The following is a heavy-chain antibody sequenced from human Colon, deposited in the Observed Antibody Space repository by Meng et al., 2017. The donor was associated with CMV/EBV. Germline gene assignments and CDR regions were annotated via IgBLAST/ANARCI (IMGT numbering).Heavy chain of an antibody. J-gene: IGHJ4*02. CDR3: ARDRDDFWSGYWGY. CDR1: GGSISSYY. D-gene: IGHD3-3*01. CDR2: IYYSGST. Sequence: SETLSLTCTVSGGSISSYYWSWIRQPPGKGLEWIGYIYYSGSTNYNPSLKSRVTISVDTSKNQFSLKLSSVTAADTAVYYCARDRDDFWSGYWGYWGQGTLVTVSS. V-gene: IGHV4-59*01.